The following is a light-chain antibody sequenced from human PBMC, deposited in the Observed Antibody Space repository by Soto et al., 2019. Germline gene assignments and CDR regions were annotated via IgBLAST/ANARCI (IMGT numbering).Light chain of an antibody. Sequence: EIVLTQSPATLSLSPGERATLSCRASQSVSSYLAWYQQKPGQAPRLLIYDASNRATGIPAGFNGSGSGTDFTLTISSLEPEDFAVYYCQKRSNRVTFGQGTRLEIK. V-gene: IGKV3-11*01. CDR1: QSVSSY. J-gene: IGKJ5*01. CDR2: DAS. CDR3: QKRSNRVT.